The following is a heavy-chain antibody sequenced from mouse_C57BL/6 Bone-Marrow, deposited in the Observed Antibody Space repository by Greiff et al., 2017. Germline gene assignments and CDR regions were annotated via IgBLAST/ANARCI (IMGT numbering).Heavy chain of an antibody. CDR3: ARSRWLLPLFAY. D-gene: IGHD2-3*01. J-gene: IGHJ3*01. Sequence: QQRTGQGLEWIGEIYPRSGNTYYNEKFKGKATLTADKSSSTAYMELRSLTSEDSAVYFCARSRWLLPLFAYWGQGTLVTVSA. CDR2: IYPRSGNT. V-gene: IGHV1-81*01.